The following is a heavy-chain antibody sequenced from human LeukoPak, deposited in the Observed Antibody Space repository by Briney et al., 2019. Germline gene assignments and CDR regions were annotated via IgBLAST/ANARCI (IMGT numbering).Heavy chain of an antibody. CDR3: WGHSATSCY. J-gene: IGHJ4*02. Sequence: GGSLRLSCAPSGFTFSSYEMNWVRQAPGRGLEWISYITTSGTSTYYADSVKGRFTISRDNGKTALSLQMNGLRAEYKAVYYCWGHSATSCYWGQGTLVTV. D-gene: IGHD1-26*01. CDR1: GFTFSSYE. CDR2: ITTSGTST. V-gene: IGHV3-48*03.